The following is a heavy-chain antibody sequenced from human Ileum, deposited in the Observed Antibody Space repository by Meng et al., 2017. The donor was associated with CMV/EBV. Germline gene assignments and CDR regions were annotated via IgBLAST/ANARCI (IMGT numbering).Heavy chain of an antibody. V-gene: IGHV4-4*07. D-gene: IGHD3-10*01. Sequence: QAHLRESGPGLVKPSETLSLTCTISIASITPYYWNWIRQPAGKGLEWIGRIYTGGPTDYNPSLKSRVTMSVDMSKNQFFLNLSSVTAADTAVYYCARGQTVRGFEYWGLGILVTVSS. CDR3: ARGQTVRGFEY. CDR2: IYTGGPT. CDR1: IASITPYY. J-gene: IGHJ4*02.